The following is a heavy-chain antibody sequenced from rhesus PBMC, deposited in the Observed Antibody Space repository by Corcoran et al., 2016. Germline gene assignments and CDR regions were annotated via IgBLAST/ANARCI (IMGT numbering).Heavy chain of an antibody. CDR2: IDPSDSDA. CDR3: AKVYSHRNWFFDL. Sequence: EVQLVPSGAAGKRPGESLNISCKTSVYRFTSYWISGVLEMPGNGLEWMGAIDPSDSDARYSPSFQGQVTISADKSISTTYLQWSSLKASDSATYYCAKVYSHRNWFFDLWGPGTPITISS. D-gene: IGHD4-23*01. J-gene: IGHJ2*01. V-gene: IGHV5-2*01. CDR1: VYRFTSYW.